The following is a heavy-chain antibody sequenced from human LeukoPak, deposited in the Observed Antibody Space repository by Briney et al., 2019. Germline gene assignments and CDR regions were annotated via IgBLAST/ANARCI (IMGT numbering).Heavy chain of an antibody. CDR3: ATETDDY. J-gene: IGHJ4*02. Sequence: GRSLRLSCAASGFTFSNFAMHWVRQAPGKGLEWVAVIWYDGSHKYYADSVKGRFTISRDNSKNTVYLQMSTLRAEDTAVYYCATETDDYWGQGTLVTVSS. CDR2: IWYDGSHK. V-gene: IGHV3-33*01. CDR1: GFTFSNFA. D-gene: IGHD2-21*02.